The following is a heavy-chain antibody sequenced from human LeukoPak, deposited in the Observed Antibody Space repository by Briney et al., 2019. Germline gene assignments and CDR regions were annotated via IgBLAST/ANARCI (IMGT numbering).Heavy chain of an antibody. J-gene: IGHJ4*02. V-gene: IGHV3-66*01. CDR3: TRKPGAAPTVY. D-gene: IGHD6-6*01. CDR2: IYSGGTT. Sequence: GGSLRLSCAASGFTVSYNYMTWVRQAPGKGLESVSIIYSGGTTEYADSVKGRFTISRDNSKNTLYLQMNSLRAEDTAVYYCTRKPGAAPTVYWGQGTLVTVSS. CDR1: GFTVSYNY.